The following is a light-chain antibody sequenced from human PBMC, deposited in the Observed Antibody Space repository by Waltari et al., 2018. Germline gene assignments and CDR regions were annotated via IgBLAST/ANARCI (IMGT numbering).Light chain of an antibody. Sequence: SYVLTQPPSVSVAPGQTATITCEESNIGSKTVHWYRQKPGQAPVVVVYDDTFRPSGTPERFSCSNSGRTATLTISRVEAGDEADYYCQVWDSSSKYVFGTGTKVTVL. J-gene: IGLJ1*01. CDR2: DDT. CDR1: NIGSKT. V-gene: IGLV3-21*02. CDR3: QVWDSSSKYV.